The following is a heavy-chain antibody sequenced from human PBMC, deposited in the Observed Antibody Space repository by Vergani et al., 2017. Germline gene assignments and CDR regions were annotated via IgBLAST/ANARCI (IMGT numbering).Heavy chain of an antibody. CDR2: IRNKAYGGTT. V-gene: IGHV3-49*04. Sequence: EVQPVESGGGLVKPGGSLRLSCTTSGFTFSSAWMTWVRQAPGKGLEWVAFIRNKAYGGTTEYAASVKGRFTISRDDSKRLAYLQLSGLKTEDTAVYFCSRGRGYSFGYSDYWGQGTLVTVSS. D-gene: IGHD5-18*01. J-gene: IGHJ4*02. CDR1: GFTFSSAW. CDR3: SRGRGYSFGYSDY.